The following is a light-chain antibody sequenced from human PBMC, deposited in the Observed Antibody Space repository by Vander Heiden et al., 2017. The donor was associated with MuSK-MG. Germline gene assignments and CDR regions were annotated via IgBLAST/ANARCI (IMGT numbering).Light chain of an antibody. Sequence: DIQLTQSPPFLSASVGDRVTITCRASQGISSYLAWYQQKPGKAPNLLIYAASTLQSGVPSRFSGSGSGTEFSLTVTSLQPEDFATYYCQQLNTYPPSVGGGTKVEIK. CDR2: AAS. J-gene: IGKJ4*01. V-gene: IGKV1-9*01. CDR3: QQLNTYPPS. CDR1: QGISSY.